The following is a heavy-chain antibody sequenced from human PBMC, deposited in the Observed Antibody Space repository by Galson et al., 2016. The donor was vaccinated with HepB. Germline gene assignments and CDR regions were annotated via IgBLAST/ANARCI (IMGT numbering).Heavy chain of an antibody. D-gene: IGHD2-15*01. CDR3: AKTPKKGENGGLLNY. V-gene: IGHV3-23*01. CDR2: ISTTGSTT. J-gene: IGHJ1*01. Sequence: SLRLSCAASGFTISNYVMTWVRQAPGMGLEWVSGISTTGSTTYYADSVKGRFTISRDNSKNPLYLQMSGLRADDTAVYYCAKTPKKGENGGLLNYWGQGILVTVSS. CDR1: GFTISNYV.